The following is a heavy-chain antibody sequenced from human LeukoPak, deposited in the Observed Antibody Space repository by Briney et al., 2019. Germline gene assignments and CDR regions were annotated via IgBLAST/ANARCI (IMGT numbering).Heavy chain of an antibody. CDR2: IKQDGSEK. D-gene: IGHD3-10*02. CDR1: GFTFSSHW. Sequence: PGGSLRLSCAASGFTFSSHWMSWVRQAPGKGLEWVANIKQDGSEKYYVDSVKGRFTISRENAKNSLYLQMNRLRAEDTAVYYCAELGITMIGGVWGKGTTVTISS. J-gene: IGHJ6*04. V-gene: IGHV3-7*01. CDR3: AELGITMIGGV.